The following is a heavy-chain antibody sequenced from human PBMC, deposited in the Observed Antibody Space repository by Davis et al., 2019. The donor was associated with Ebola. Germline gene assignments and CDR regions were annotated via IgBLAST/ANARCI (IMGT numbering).Heavy chain of an antibody. CDR2: ISYDGSNK. CDR1: GFTFSSYG. J-gene: IGHJ4*02. V-gene: IGHV3-30*18. CDR3: AKGLFYRSKRGYDSSGYYFY. Sequence: GESLKISCAASGFTFSSYGMHWVRQAPGKGLEWVAVISYDGSNKYYADSVKGRFTISRDNSKNTLYLQMNSLRAEDTAVYYCAKGLFYRSKRGYDSSGYYFYWGQGTLVTVSS. D-gene: IGHD3-22*01.